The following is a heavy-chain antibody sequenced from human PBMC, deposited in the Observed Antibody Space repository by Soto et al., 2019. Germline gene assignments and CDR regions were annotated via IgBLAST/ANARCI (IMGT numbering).Heavy chain of an antibody. CDR2: IPSDGSAQ. V-gene: IGHV3-30-3*01. Sequence: QVQLVESGGGVVQPGRSLRLSCEASGFTFRDYAMHWVRQAPGKGLEWVAAIPSDGSAQHYADSVKGRFSISRDNSKNTLSLQMNSLRPEDAALYYCARAVAGQVRSAWTWLDYWGQGTLVTVSS. D-gene: IGHD1-1*01. J-gene: IGHJ4*02. CDR1: GFTFRDYA. CDR3: ARAVAGQVRSAWTWLDY.